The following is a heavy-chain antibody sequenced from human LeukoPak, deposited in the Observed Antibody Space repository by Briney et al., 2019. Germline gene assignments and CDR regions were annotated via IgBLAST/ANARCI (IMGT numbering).Heavy chain of an antibody. CDR3: ARLGSPGYCSGGSCYSFDY. Sequence: PGGSLRLSCAASGFTFSSYSMNWVRQAPGKGLEWVSSISSSSSYIYYADSVKGRFTISRDNAKNSLYLQMNSLRAEDTAVYYCARLGSPGYCSGGSCYSFDYWGQETLVTVSS. CDR2: ISSSSSYI. V-gene: IGHV3-21*01. CDR1: GFTFSSYS. D-gene: IGHD2-15*01. J-gene: IGHJ4*02.